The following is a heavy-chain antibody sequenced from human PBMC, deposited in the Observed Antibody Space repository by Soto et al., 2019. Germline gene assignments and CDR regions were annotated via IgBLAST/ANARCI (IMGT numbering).Heavy chain of an antibody. V-gene: IGHV4-4*02. CDR2: IHHSGSS. CDR3: GRAYSSGSPIDS. Sequence: QVQLQESGPGLVKPSGTLSLTCAVSGGSINSPNWWNWVRQPPGKGLEWIGEIHHSGSSNYNPSLKSRLTLPVDKSRNELSLKLNSVTAADTAVYYCGRAYSSGSPIDSWGQGTLVTVSS. CDR1: GGSINSPNW. J-gene: IGHJ4*02. D-gene: IGHD6-19*01.